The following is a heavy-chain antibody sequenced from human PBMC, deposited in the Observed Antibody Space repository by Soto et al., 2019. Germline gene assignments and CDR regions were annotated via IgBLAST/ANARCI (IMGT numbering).Heavy chain of an antibody. J-gene: IGHJ5*02. V-gene: IGHV3-30-3*02. CDR1: GFTFSSCA. CDR2: ISYDGSNK. D-gene: IGHD3-22*01. CDR3: VKPPAYYYDSVAYYSA. Sequence: XGSLRLSCAAAGFTFSSCAMHWVRQAPGKGLEWVAVISYDGSNKYYADSVKGRFTISRDNSKNTLYLQMSSLRIEDTAVYYCVKPPAYYYDSVAYYSAWGQGTLVTVSS.